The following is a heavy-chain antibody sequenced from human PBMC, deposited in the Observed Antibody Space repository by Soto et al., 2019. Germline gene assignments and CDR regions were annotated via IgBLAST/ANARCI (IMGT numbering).Heavy chain of an antibody. Sequence: GGSLRLSCVASAFSSHLHAIHWVRQGPGKGLEWVSGIHWNNGATGYADSVKGRFTIFKVNVKNSVYLQMNSLRTDDTAFYYCTEDILPGGADVWGQGTTVTVSS. V-gene: IGHV3-9*02. CDR2: IHWNNGAT. J-gene: IGHJ6*02. CDR1: AFSSHLHA. CDR3: TEDILPGGADV. D-gene: IGHD3-16*01.